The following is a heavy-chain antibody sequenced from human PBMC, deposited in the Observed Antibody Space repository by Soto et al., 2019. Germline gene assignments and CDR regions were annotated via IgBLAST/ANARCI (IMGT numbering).Heavy chain of an antibody. CDR1: GFTFSSYS. Sequence: EVQLVESGGGLVKPGGSLRLSCAASGFTFSSYSMNWVRQAPGKGLEWVSSISSSSSYIYYADSVKGRFTISRDNAKNSLYLQMNSLRAEDTAVYYCPRRVRYSYGIDYWGQGTLVTVSS. D-gene: IGHD5-18*01. CDR3: PRRVRYSYGIDY. V-gene: IGHV3-21*01. CDR2: ISSSSSYI. J-gene: IGHJ4*02.